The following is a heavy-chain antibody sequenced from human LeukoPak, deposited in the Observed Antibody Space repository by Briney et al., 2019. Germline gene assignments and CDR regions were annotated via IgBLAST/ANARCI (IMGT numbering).Heavy chain of an antibody. V-gene: IGHV4-61*01. Sequence: SETLSLTCTVSGGSVISGSYHWSWIRRPPGKGLEWIGYIYYSGNTNYNSSLKSRVTISVDTSKNQFSLKLSSVTAADTAVYYCARDPGGSAKFYFWGQGTLVTVSS. J-gene: IGHJ4*02. D-gene: IGHD3-10*01. CDR3: ARDPGGSAKFYF. CDR2: IYYSGNT. CDR1: GGSVISGSYH.